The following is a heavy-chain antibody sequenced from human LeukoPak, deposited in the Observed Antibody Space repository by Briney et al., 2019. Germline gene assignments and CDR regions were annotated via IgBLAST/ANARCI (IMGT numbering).Heavy chain of an antibody. D-gene: IGHD2-15*01. Sequence: AGGSLRLSCAASGFIFRNYGMNWVRQAPGKGLEWVSGISGHGDITYYADSVKGRFTISRDNSRNTVYLQMNSLRAEDTAVYYCARDARGEMVVAPFGQGTLVTVSS. CDR2: ISGHGDIT. V-gene: IGHV3-23*01. CDR1: GFIFRNYG. J-gene: IGHJ5*02. CDR3: ARDARGEMVVAP.